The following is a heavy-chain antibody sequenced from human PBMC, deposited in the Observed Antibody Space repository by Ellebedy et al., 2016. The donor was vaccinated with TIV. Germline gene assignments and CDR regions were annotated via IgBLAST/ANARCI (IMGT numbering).Heavy chain of an antibody. CDR1: GYTFTSYY. Sequence: SCKASGYTFTSYYMHWVRQAPGKGLEWVAAISYDGSIKFYADSVKGRFTISRDNSRSTLYLQMNSLRAEDTAVYYCAKDLTFGGGSPQDWDYWGQGTLVTVSS. D-gene: IGHD3-16*01. CDR3: AKDLTFGGGSPQDWDY. J-gene: IGHJ4*02. V-gene: IGHV3-30*18. CDR2: ISYDGSIK.